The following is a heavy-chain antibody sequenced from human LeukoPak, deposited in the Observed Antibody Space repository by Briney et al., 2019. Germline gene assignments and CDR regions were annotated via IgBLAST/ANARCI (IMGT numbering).Heavy chain of an antibody. Sequence: GASVKVSCKASGYTFTSYGISWVRQAPGQGLEWMGWISAYNGNTNYAQKLQGRVTMTTDTSTSTAYMELRSLRSDDTAVYYCARDLANPYSSSQEADYWGQGTLVTVSS. CDR2: ISAYNGNT. D-gene: IGHD6-13*01. CDR1: GYTFTSYG. V-gene: IGHV1-18*01. CDR3: ARDLANPYSSSQEADY. J-gene: IGHJ4*02.